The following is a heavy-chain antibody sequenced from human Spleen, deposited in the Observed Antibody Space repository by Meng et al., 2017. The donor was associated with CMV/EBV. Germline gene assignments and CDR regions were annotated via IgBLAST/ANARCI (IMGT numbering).Heavy chain of an antibody. CDR3: VRDGYSPGFFQH. V-gene: IGHV1-69*04. D-gene: IGHD5-18*01. J-gene: IGHJ1*01. Sequence: CKASGGTFISHTISWVRQAPGQGLEWMGWVMPILNITNYAEKFHGRLTIIADKSTTTAFLELSTLRSEDTALYYCVRDGYSPGFFQHWGQGTLVTVSS. CDR1: GGTFISHT. CDR2: VMPILNIT.